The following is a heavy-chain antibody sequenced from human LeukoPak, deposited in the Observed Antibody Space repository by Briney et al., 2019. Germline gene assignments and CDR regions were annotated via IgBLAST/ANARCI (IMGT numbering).Heavy chain of an antibody. D-gene: IGHD3-3*01. J-gene: IGHJ4*02. CDR2: ISSSSSTI. Sequence: PGGSLRLSCAASGFTFSSYSMNWVRQAPGKGLEWVSYISSSSSTIYYADSVKGRFTISRDNSKNTLYLQMNSLRVEDTAMYYCAKGAYYADWGQGTLVTVSS. V-gene: IGHV3-48*01. CDR3: AKGAYYAD. CDR1: GFTFSSYS.